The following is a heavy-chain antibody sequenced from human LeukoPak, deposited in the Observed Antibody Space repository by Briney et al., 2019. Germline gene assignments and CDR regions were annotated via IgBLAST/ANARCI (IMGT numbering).Heavy chain of an antibody. J-gene: IGHJ4*02. CDR1: GFTFTTYG. D-gene: IGHD3-10*01. V-gene: IGHV3-23*01. CDR2: ISGSGAIT. CDR3: ANENGGPDY. Sequence: PGGSLRLSCAASGFTFTTYGMSWVRQAPGKGLEWVSGISGSGAITYYAESVKGRFSISRDNSKNTLYLQMSSVRAEDTAVYYCANENGGPDYWGQGTLVTVSS.